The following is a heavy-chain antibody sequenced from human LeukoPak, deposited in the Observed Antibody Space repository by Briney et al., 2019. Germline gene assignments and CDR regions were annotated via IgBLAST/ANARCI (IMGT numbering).Heavy chain of an antibody. CDR1: GGSISSGGYY. Sequence: SQTLSLTCAVSGGSISSGGYYWSWIRQHPGKGLEWIGYIYYSGSTYYNPSLKSRVTISVDTSKNQFSLKLSSVTAADTAVYYCARAGFTFGGVIVPNWFDPWGQGTLVTVSS. CDR3: ARAGFTFGGVIVPNWFDP. J-gene: IGHJ5*02. V-gene: IGHV4-31*11. CDR2: IYYSGST. D-gene: IGHD3-16*02.